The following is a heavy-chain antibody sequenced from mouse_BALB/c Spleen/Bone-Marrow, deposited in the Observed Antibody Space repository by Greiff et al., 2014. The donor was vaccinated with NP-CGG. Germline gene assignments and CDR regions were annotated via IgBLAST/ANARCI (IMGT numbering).Heavy chain of an antibody. CDR3: ARRTTTVVATDY. D-gene: IGHD1-1*01. Sequence: VQLQQSGAELVKPGASVKLSCKASGYTFTSYWMHWVKQRPGQGLEWIGEINPSNGRTNYNEKFKSKATLTVDKSSSTAYMQLSSLTSEDSAFYYCARRTTTVVATDYWGQGTTLTVSS. V-gene: IGHV1S81*02. CDR2: INPSNGRT. CDR1: GYTFTSYW. J-gene: IGHJ2*01.